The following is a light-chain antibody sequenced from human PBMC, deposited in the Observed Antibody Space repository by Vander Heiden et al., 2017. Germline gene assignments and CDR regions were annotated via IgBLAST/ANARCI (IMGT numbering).Light chain of an antibody. Sequence: QSVLTQPPSVSGAPGQRVTISCTGSSSNIGAGYDVHWYQPLPGPTPNLLIYGNSNRSSGVPDRFSGSKSGTSASLAITGLQAEDEADYYCQSYDSSRSGYVFGTGTKVTVL. CDR2: GNS. V-gene: IGLV1-40*01. CDR3: QSYDSSRSGYV. J-gene: IGLJ1*01. CDR1: SSNIGAGYD.